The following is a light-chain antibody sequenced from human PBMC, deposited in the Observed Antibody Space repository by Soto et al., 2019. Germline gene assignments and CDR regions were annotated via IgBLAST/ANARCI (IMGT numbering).Light chain of an antibody. Sequence: EIVLTQSPATLSLSPGERATLSCKASQSVSNYLAWYQQKPGQAPRLLIYDASNRATGIPARFSGSGSGTDFTLTISSLEPEDFAVYYCQQRSNWPLITFGQGTRLEIK. CDR1: QSVSNY. CDR3: QQRSNWPLIT. CDR2: DAS. V-gene: IGKV3-11*01. J-gene: IGKJ5*01.